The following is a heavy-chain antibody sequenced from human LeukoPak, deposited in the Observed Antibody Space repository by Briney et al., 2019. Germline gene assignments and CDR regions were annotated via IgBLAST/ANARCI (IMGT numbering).Heavy chain of an antibody. CDR2: ISAYNGHT. D-gene: IGHD2-15*01. J-gene: IGHJ1*01. Sequence: ASVKLSCKASGYTFTNYGISWVRQAPGRGLEWLGYISAYNGHTNYAQTLQGRVTMTTDTSTSTAYMELRSLRSDDTAVYYCARDVGYCSHGSCFPAEYFHHWGQGTLVSVSS. CDR3: ARDVGYCSHGSCFPAEYFHH. V-gene: IGHV1-18*01. CDR1: GYTFTNYG.